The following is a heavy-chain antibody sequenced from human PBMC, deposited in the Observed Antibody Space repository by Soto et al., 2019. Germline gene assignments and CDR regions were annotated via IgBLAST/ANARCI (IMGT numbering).Heavy chain of an antibody. J-gene: IGHJ4*02. CDR3: ASLNWEVPATGP. CDR1: GFTYSAYY. Sequence: LRLSCSASGFTYSAYYMNWVRQSPGKGLEWVANIKDDVTKTFYAYSVRGRFTISRDTAKNSLYLQMNSLRAEDTALYYCASLNWEVPATGPWGRGPLVTAPQ. CDR2: IKDDVTKT. D-gene: IGHD2-2*01. V-gene: IGHV3-7*03.